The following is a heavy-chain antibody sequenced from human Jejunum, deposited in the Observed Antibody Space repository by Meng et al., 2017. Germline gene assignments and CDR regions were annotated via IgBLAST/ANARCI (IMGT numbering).Heavy chain of an antibody. Sequence: QVELQEVGPGPVKPSQTLSLTCTVSGGSLRTGAYYWSWIRQHPGKGLEWIGYIYYTGSTFYNPSLKSRASISLETSKNEFSLKVTSVTAADTAFYYCARLGITETIGGFDPWGQGSLVTVSS. CDR2: IYYTGST. CDR1: GGSLRTGAYY. CDR3: ARLGITETIGGFDP. V-gene: IGHV4-31*03. J-gene: IGHJ5*02. D-gene: IGHD1-7*01.